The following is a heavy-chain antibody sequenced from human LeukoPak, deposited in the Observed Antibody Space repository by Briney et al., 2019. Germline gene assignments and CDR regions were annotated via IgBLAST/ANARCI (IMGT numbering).Heavy chain of an antibody. CDR3: AKQNSIAAAGGYFDY. V-gene: IGHV3-23*01. Sequence: TGGSLRLSCAASGFTFSNSAMSWVRQAPGKGLEWVSVISGSGGNTYYADSVKGRFTISRDNSKNTLYLQMNSLRAEDTAVYYCAKQNSIAAAGGYFDYWGQGTLVTVSS. CDR1: GFTFSNSA. D-gene: IGHD6-13*01. J-gene: IGHJ4*02. CDR2: ISGSGGNT.